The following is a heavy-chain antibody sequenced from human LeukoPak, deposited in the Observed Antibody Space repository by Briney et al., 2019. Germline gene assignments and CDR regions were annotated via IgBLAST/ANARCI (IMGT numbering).Heavy chain of an antibody. CDR2: ISSSSSYI. Sequence: GGSLRLSCAASGFTFSSYSMNWVRQAPGKGLEWVSSISSSSSYIYYADSVKGRFTISRDNAKNSLYLQMNSLRAEDTAVYYCARDSSGYFNGAFDIWGQGTMVTVSS. CDR3: ARDSSGYFNGAFDI. J-gene: IGHJ3*02. D-gene: IGHD3-22*01. V-gene: IGHV3-21*01. CDR1: GFTFSSYS.